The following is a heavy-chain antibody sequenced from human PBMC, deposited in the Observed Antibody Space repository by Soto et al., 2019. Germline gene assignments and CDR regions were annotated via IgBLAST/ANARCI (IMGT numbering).Heavy chain of an antibody. Sequence: EVQLVESGGGLVQPGGSLRLSCAASGFTFSSYWMSWVRQAPGKRLEWVPNIKQDGSEKYYVDSVKGRFTISRENAKNSLYLQINSLRAKDPAVYYCAREGIIMVRVAVYDYYGMDVWGEGATVTVSS. CDR3: AREGIIMVRVAVYDYYGMDV. CDR2: IKQDGSEK. J-gene: IGHJ6*01. V-gene: IGHV3-7*01. CDR1: GFTFSSYW. D-gene: IGHD3-10*01.